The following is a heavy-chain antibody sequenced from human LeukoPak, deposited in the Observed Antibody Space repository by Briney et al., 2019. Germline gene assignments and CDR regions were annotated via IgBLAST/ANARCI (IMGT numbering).Heavy chain of an antibody. V-gene: IGHV3-7*01. CDR1: GFTFTRYW. D-gene: IGHD3-10*01. CDR3: AREITMVRGVIIPPSLDY. J-gene: IGHJ4*02. CDR2: IKQDGSEK. Sequence: GGSLRLSCAASGFTFTRYWMSWVRQAPGKGLEWVANIKQDGSEKYYVDSVKGRFTISRDNAKNSLYLQMNSLRAEDTAVYYCAREITMVRGVIIPPSLDYWGQGTLVTVSS.